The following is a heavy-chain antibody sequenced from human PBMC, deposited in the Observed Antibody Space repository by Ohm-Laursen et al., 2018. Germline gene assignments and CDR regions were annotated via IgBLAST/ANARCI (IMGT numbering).Heavy chain of an antibody. V-gene: IGHV3-23*01. CDR1: GFTFSSYA. CDR2: ITGSGRST. D-gene: IGHD6-13*01. CDR3: AKDRDSSSWYYFDY. J-gene: IGHJ4*02. Sequence: SLRLSCAASGFTFSSYAMSWVRQTPKKGLEWVSTITGSGRSTYYADSVKGRFTVSRDNSKNTLFVQMNSLRAEDTAVYYCAKDRDSSSWYYFDYWGQGTLVTVSS.